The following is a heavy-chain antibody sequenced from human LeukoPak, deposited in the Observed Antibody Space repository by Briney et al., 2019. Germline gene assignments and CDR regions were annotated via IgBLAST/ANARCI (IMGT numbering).Heavy chain of an antibody. CDR3: ASGSGQSDY. CDR1: GYTFTSYS. V-gene: IGHV1-46*04. J-gene: IGHJ4*02. CDR2: INPRDGGI. D-gene: IGHD3-10*01. Sequence: EASVKVSCKASGYTFTSYSMHWVRQAPGQGLEWVGIINPRDGGISYAQRLQGRITVTMDTSTSTVYMELSSLRSEDTAVYYCASGSGQSDYWGQGTLVTVSS.